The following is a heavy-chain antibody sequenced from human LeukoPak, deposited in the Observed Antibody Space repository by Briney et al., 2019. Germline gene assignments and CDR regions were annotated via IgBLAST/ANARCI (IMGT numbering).Heavy chain of an antibody. CDR2: ISSNGKNK. CDR3: ARPMYYYDSSGSLAV. D-gene: IGHD3-22*01. J-gene: IGHJ6*02. CDR1: GFTFSSYG. V-gene: IGHV3-30*04. Sequence: SGGSLRLSCAASGFTFSSYGIHWVRQAPGKWLEWVALISSNGKNKDYADSVKGRFTISRDNSKNTLYLQMNSLRAEDTAVHYCARPMYYYDSSGSLAVWGQGTTVTVTS.